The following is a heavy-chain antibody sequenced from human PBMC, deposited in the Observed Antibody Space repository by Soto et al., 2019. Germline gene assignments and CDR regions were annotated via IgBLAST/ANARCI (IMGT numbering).Heavy chain of an antibody. D-gene: IGHD2-8*01. CDR3: TPELYCTNGVCYDY. V-gene: IGHV3-15*01. J-gene: IGHJ4*02. Sequence: GESLKISCAASGFTFSNAWMSWVRQAPGKGLEWVGRIKSKTDGGTTDYAAPVKVRFNISRDDSKNTLYLQMNSLKTEDTAVYSCTPELYCTNGVCYDYWGQGTLVTVSS. CDR2: IKSKTDGGTT. CDR1: GFTFSNAW.